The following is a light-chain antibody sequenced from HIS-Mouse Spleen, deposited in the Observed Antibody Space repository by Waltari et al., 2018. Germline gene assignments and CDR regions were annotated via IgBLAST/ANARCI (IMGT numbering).Light chain of an antibody. V-gene: IGLV3-1*01. CDR2: QDS. Sequence: SYELTQPPSVSVSPGQTASITCSGDKLGDKYACWYQQKPGQSPVLVIYQDSKWPSGIPERFPGSNSGNTATLTISGTQAMDEADYYCQAWDSSTDVVFGGGTKLTVL. CDR3: QAWDSSTDVV. J-gene: IGLJ2*01. CDR1: KLGDKY.